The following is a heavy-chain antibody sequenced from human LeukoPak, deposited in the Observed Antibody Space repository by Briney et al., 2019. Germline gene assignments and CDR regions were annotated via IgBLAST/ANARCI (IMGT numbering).Heavy chain of an antibody. V-gene: IGHV3-30*02. CDR1: EFTFSSYG. D-gene: IGHD3-3*01. J-gene: IGHJ3*02. Sequence: PGGSLRLSCAASEFTFSSYGMHWVRQAPGKGLEWVAFIRYDGNNKYYADSVKGRFTISRDNSKNTLYLQMNSLRAEDTAVYYCAKDFWSGYDAFDIWGQGTMVTVSS. CDR2: IRYDGNNK. CDR3: AKDFWSGYDAFDI.